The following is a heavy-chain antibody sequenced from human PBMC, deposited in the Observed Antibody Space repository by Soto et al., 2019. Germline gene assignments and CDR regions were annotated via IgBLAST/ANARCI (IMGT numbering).Heavy chain of an antibody. J-gene: IGHJ4*02. CDR3: TKDHSGIAVANDVDY. D-gene: IGHD6-19*01. CDR1: GFTFSNAW. CDR2: IKSKTDGGTT. Sequence: EVQLVESGGGLVKPGGSLRLSCAASGFTFSNAWMNWVRQAPGKGLEWVGCIKSKTDGGTTDYAAPVKGRFTISRDDSKNTLYLQMNSLKTEDTAVYYCTKDHSGIAVANDVDYWGQGTLVTVSS. V-gene: IGHV3-15*07.